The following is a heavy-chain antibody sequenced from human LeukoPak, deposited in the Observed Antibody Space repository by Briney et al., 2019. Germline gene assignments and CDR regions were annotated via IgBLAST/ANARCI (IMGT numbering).Heavy chain of an antibody. Sequence: GGSLRLSCAASGFTFSSYAMSWVSQAPGKGLEWVSAISGSGGSTYYADSVKGRFTISRDNSKNTLYLQMNSLGAEDTALYYCAKPLRPTTSYFDWGQGTLVTVSS. D-gene: IGHD2/OR15-2a*01. CDR2: ISGSGGST. CDR1: GFTFSSYA. V-gene: IGHV3-23*01. CDR3: AKPLRPTTSYFD. J-gene: IGHJ4*02.